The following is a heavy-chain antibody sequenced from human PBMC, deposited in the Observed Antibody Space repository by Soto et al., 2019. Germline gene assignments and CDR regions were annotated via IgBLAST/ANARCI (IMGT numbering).Heavy chain of an antibody. D-gene: IGHD3-22*01. J-gene: IGHJ4*02. CDR3: ARMETYDSSGTGGYYFDY. V-gene: IGHV1-69*13. CDR2: IIPIFGTA. CDR1: GGTFSSYT. Sequence: SVKVSCKASGGTFSSYTISWVRQAPGQGLEWMGGIIPIFGTANYAQKFQGRVTITADESTSTAYMELSSLRSEDTAVYYCARMETYDSSGTGGYYFDYWGQGTLVTVSS.